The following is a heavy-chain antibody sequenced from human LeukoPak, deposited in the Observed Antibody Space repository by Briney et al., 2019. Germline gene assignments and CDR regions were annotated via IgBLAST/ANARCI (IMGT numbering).Heavy chain of an antibody. J-gene: IGHJ5*02. Sequence: GGSLRLSCAASGFTFSSYNMNWVRQAPGKGLEWVSSISSSRSYIYYADSLKGRFTISRDNAKNSLYLQMNSLRAEDTAVYYCATSEPQLGYCSGGSCPYNWFDPWGQGTLVTVSS. V-gene: IGHV3-21*01. CDR2: ISSSRSYI. CDR1: GFTFSSYN. D-gene: IGHD2-15*01. CDR3: ATSEPQLGYCSGGSCPYNWFDP.